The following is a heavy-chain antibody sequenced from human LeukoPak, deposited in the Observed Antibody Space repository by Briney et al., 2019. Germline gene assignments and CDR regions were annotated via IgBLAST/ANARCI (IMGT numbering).Heavy chain of an antibody. CDR3: ATTRATIPTLFDY. CDR1: GYSFTSYW. J-gene: IGHJ4*02. Sequence: GESLKISRKGSGYSFTSYWIGWVRQLPGKGLEWMGIIYPGDSDNRYSPSFQGQVTISADKSISTAYLQWSSLKASDTAMYYCATTRATIPTLFDYWGQGTLVTVSS. D-gene: IGHD5-24*01. CDR2: IYPGDSDN. V-gene: IGHV5-51*01.